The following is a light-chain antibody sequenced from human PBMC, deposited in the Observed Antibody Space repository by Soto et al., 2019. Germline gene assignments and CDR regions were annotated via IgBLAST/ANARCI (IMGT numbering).Light chain of an antibody. V-gene: IGKV3-20*01. Sequence: EIVLTQSPGTLSLSPGERASLSCRASQSVSSNFLAWYQKKPGQAPRLLIYGASSRATGIPDRFSGSGSGTDFTLTISRLEPEDFAVYYCQQYHISPHTFGQGTRLEI. J-gene: IGKJ5*01. CDR3: QQYHISPHT. CDR1: QSVSSNF. CDR2: GAS.